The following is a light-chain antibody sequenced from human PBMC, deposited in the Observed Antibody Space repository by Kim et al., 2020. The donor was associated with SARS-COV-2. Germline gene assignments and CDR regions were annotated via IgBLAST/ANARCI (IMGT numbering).Light chain of an antibody. CDR1: QSVDGW. V-gene: IGKV1-5*03. CDR3: KQYETYWT. J-gene: IGKJ1*01. Sequence: DIKMTQSPSTLSAFVGDRVTITCRASQSVDGWLAWYQQRPGKAPRLLIYQASKLASGVPSRFSGSGSGTDFTLTVNNLQPDDSAVYYCKQYETYWTFGPGTRVEIK. CDR2: QAS.